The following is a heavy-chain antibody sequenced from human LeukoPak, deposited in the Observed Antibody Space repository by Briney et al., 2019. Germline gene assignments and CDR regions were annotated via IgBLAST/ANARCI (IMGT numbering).Heavy chain of an antibody. D-gene: IGHD4-17*01. CDR1: GGSISSYY. CDR3: ARQYGDYFDY. V-gene: IGHV4-59*08. Sequence: SETLSLTCTVSGGSISSYYWSWIRQPPGKGLEWIGYIYYSGSTNYNPSLKSRVTISVDTSKNQFSLKLSSVTAADTAVYYCARQYGDYFDYWGQGTLVTVSS. J-gene: IGHJ4*02. CDR2: IYYSGST.